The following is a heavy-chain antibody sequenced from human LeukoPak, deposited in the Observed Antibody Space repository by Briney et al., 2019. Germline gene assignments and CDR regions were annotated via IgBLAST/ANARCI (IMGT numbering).Heavy chain of an antibody. CDR3: ASGGLAVAGTKTFDY. Sequence: ASVKVTCKASGYTFTSYGISWVRQAPGQGLEWMGWISAYNGNTNYAQKLQGRVTMTTDTSTSTAYMELRSLRSDDTAVYYCASGGLAVAGTKTFDYWGQGTLVTVSS. V-gene: IGHV1-18*01. J-gene: IGHJ4*02. CDR1: GYTFTSYG. CDR2: ISAYNGNT. D-gene: IGHD6-19*01.